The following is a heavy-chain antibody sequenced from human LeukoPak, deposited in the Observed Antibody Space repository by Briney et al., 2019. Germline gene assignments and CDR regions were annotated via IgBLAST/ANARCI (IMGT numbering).Heavy chain of an antibody. Sequence: GGSLRLSCAASGFTFSSNYMSWVRQAPGKGLEWVSVMYSGGSTYYADSVKGRFTISRDNSKNTLYLQMNSLRAEDTAVYYCARDPVIAARPRGDYWGQGTLVTVSS. CDR3: ARDPVIAARPRGDY. V-gene: IGHV3-66*01. CDR1: GFTFSSNY. D-gene: IGHD6-13*01. J-gene: IGHJ4*02. CDR2: MYSGGST.